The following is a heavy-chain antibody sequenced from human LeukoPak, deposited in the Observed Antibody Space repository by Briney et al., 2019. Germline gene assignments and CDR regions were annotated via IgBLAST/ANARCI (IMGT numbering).Heavy chain of an antibody. V-gene: IGHV3-53*01. J-gene: IGHJ4*02. CDR3: ARLRRGY. CDR1: GLTVSSNH. CDR2: IKSDGTT. Sequence: GGSLRLSCAASGLTVSSNHMSWVRQAPGKGLEWVSLIKSDGTTEYADSVKGRFTISRDNSKNTLFLQMNSLRVEDTAVYYCARLRRGYWGRGAPVTVSS.